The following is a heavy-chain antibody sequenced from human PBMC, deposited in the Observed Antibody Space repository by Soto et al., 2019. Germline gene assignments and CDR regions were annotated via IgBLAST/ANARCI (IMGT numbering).Heavy chain of an antibody. Sequence: PSETLSLTCTVSGGSISSCDYYWSWIRQPPGKGLEWIGYIYYSGSTYYNPSLKSRVTISVDTSKNQFSLKLSSVTAADTAVYYCASLPHCSGGSCYWFDPWGQGTLVTVSS. D-gene: IGHD2-15*01. CDR2: IYYSGST. J-gene: IGHJ5*02. CDR1: GGSISSCDYY. CDR3: ASLPHCSGGSCYWFDP. V-gene: IGHV4-30-4*01.